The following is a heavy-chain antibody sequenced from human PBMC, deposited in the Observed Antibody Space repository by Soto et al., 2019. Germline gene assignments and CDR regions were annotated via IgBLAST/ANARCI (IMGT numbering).Heavy chain of an antibody. CDR1: GFTFSSYS. J-gene: IGHJ6*02. D-gene: IGHD3-3*01. Sequence: PGGSLRLSCAASGFTFSSYSMNWVRQAPGKGLEWVSYISSSSSTIYYADSVKGRFTISRDNAKNSLYLQMNSLRDEDTAVYYCARDSVPGVVTTDYYYYGIDVWGQGTTVTVSS. CDR2: ISSSSSTI. V-gene: IGHV3-48*02. CDR3: ARDSVPGVVTTDYYYYGIDV.